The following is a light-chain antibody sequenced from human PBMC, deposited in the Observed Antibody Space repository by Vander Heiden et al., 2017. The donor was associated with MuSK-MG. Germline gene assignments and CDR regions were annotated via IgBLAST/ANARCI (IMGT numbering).Light chain of an antibody. J-gene: IGKJ3*01. CDR2: WAS. CDR3: QQYYSPPFT. Sequence: DIVITQSRYPLGVSLGERATITCKSSQSVLYTSNNKNYLAWYQQKPGQPPKLLIYWASTRQSGVPERFSGSGSGTDFTLTINNLQAEDLAVYSCQQYYSPPFTFGPGTTVEIK. V-gene: IGKV4-1*01. CDR1: QSVLYTSNNKNY.